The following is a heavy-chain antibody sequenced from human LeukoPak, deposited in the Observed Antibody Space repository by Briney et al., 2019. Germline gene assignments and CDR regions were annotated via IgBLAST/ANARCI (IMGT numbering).Heavy chain of an antibody. Sequence: ASVKVSCKASGYTFTNYAIHWVRQAPGQRLEWMGWINAGNGDTKYSQEFQGRVTITRNTSISTVYMELSSLRSEDTAVYYCARGVGATISYYHYYIDVWGKGTTVTVSS. CDR3: ARGVGATISYYHYYIDV. D-gene: IGHD1-26*01. CDR2: INAGNGDT. V-gene: IGHV1-3*03. J-gene: IGHJ6*03. CDR1: GYTFTNYA.